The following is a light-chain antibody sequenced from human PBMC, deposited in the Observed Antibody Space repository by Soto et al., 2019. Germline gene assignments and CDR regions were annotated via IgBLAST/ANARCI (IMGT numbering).Light chain of an antibody. Sequence: DIQMTQSPSSLSASVGDRVTMTCRASQSISSYLNWYQQKPGKAPKLLIYAASSLESGVPQRFSGSGSGTEFTLTSSSLQTDDFSTYYCQQYHSYWTFGQGTKV. J-gene: IGKJ1*01. V-gene: IGKV1-39*01. CDR1: QSISSY. CDR3: QQYHSYWT. CDR2: AAS.